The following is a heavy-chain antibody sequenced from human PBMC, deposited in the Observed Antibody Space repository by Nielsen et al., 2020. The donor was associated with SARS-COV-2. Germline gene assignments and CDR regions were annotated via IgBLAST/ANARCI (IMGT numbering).Heavy chain of an antibody. CDR1: GFTFSDYY. J-gene: IGHJ6*02. CDR3: AKGDFEYSSSSYYYYYGMDV. Sequence: GESLKISCAASGFTFSDYYMSWIRQAPGKGLEWVANIKQDGSEKYYVDSVKGRFTISRDNAKNSLYLQMNSLRAEDTALYYCAKGDFEYSSSSYYYYYGMDVWGQGTTVTVSS. V-gene: IGHV3-7*03. CDR2: IKQDGSEK. D-gene: IGHD6-6*01.